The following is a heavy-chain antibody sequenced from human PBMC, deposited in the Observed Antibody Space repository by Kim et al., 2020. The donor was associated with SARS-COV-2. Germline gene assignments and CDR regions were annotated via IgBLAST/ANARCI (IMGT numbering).Heavy chain of an antibody. J-gene: IGHJ4*02. CDR3: ARDTDLYGDYAQFDY. V-gene: IGHV3-30*13. Sequence: DSVKGRFTIASDNSKNRLYRQRNSRRAEDTAVYYCARDTDLYGDYAQFDYWGQGTLVTVSS. D-gene: IGHD4-17*01.